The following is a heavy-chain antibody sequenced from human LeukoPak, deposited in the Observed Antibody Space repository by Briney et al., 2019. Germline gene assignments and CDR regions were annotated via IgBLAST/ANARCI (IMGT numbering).Heavy chain of an antibody. CDR2: IYPGDSDT. V-gene: IGHV5-51*01. CDR3: ARLGVRRRYCSSTSCYNNWFDP. Sequence: GESLKISCKGSGYSFTSYWIGWVRQMPGKGLEWMGIIYPGDSDTRYSPSFQGQVTMSVDKSISTAYLQWSSLKASDTAMYYCARLGVRRRYCSSTSCYNNWFDPWGQGTLVTVSS. CDR1: GYSFTSYW. J-gene: IGHJ5*02. D-gene: IGHD2-2*02.